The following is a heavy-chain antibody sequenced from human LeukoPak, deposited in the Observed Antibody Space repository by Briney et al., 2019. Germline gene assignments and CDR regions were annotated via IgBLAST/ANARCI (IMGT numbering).Heavy chain of an antibody. D-gene: IGHD6-19*01. CDR1: RFTFSTYA. V-gene: IGHV3-23*01. J-gene: IGHJ4*02. CDR3: AKDVHAVGQWLVYFDY. Sequence: GGSLRLSCAASRFTFSTYAMSWVRQAPGEGLEWVSAISGSGGSTYYADSVKGRFTISRDNSKNTLYLQMNSLRTEDTAVYYCAKDVHAVGQWLVYFDYWGQGTLVTVSS. CDR2: ISGSGGST.